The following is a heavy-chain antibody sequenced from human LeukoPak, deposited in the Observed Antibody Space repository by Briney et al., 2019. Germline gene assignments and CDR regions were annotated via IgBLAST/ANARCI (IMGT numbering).Heavy chain of an antibody. CDR3: ARFNWNDGRGVNWFDP. D-gene: IGHD1-1*01. CDR2: INPNSGGT. CDR1: GYTFTGYY. V-gene: IGHV1-2*02. J-gene: IGHJ5*02. Sequence: ASVKVSCTASGYTFTGYYMHWVRQAPGQGLEWMGWINPNSGGTNYAQKFQGRVTMTRDTSISTAYMELSRLRSDDTAVYYCARFNWNDGRGVNWFDPWGQGTLVTVSS.